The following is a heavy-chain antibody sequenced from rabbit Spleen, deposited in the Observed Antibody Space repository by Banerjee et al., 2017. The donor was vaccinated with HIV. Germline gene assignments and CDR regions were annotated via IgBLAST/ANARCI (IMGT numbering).Heavy chain of an antibody. CDR2: INIVTGKS. Sequence: QEQLVESGGGLVKPAGSLPLTCKASGFSFSDRDVMCWVRQAPGKGLEWIACINIVTGKSVYASWAKGRFTMSRTSSTTVTLQMTSLTVADTATYFCARDTGSSFSTYGMDLWGQGTLVTVS. V-gene: IGHV1S45*01. CDR3: ARDTGSSFSTYGMDL. J-gene: IGHJ6*01. D-gene: IGHD8-1*01. CDR1: GFSFSDRDV.